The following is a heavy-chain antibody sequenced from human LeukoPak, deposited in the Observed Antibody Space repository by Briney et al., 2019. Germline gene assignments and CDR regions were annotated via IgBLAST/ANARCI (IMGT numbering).Heavy chain of an antibody. Sequence: GGSLRLSCTASGFTFGDYAMSWVRQAPGKGLEWVGFIRSKAYGGTTEYAASVKGRFTISRDDSKSIAYLQMNSLKTEDTAVYYCTSWYYDSSPHWGQGTLVTVSS. D-gene: IGHD3-22*01. CDR1: GFTFGDYA. V-gene: IGHV3-49*04. CDR3: TSWYYDSSPH. J-gene: IGHJ4*02. CDR2: IRSKAYGGTT.